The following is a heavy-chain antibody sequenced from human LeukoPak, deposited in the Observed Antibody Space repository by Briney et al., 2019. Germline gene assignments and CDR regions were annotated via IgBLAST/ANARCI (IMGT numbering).Heavy chain of an antibody. D-gene: IGHD6-13*01. V-gene: IGHV4-30-2*01. CDR2: IYHSGST. CDR3: ARDNRRLGIAAAGEN. J-gene: IGHJ4*02. Sequence: SETLSLTCTVSGGSISSGGYYWSWLQQPPGKGLEWIGYIYHSGSTYYNPSLKSRVTISVDRSKNQFSLKLSSVTAADTAVYYCARDNRRLGIAAAGENWGQGTLVTVSS. CDR1: GGSISSGGYY.